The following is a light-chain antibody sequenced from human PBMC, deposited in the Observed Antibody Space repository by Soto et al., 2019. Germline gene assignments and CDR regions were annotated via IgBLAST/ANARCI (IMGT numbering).Light chain of an antibody. V-gene: IGKV3-20*01. CDR3: QQYGSSNRT. CDR1: QSVSSSY. Sequence: ILLTHSLFSLSLSPVERATLSWRASQSVSSSYLAWYQQKPGQAPRILIYGESSRATGIPARFSGSGSATAVTLPISSMEPEDFAVYYCQQYGSSNRTFGQGTKVDIK. J-gene: IGKJ1*01. CDR2: GES.